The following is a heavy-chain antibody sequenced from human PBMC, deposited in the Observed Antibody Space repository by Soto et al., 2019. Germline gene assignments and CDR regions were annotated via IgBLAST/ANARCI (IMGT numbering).Heavy chain of an antibody. CDR3: AKLTRMVRGVWYWFDP. CDR2: IIPIFGTA. CDR1: GGTFSSYA. D-gene: IGHD3-10*01. V-gene: IGHV1-69*01. Sequence: QVQLVQSGAEVKKPGSSVKVSCKASGGTFSSYAISWVRQAPGQGLEWMGGIIPIFGTANYAQKFQGRVTISADDSTSTAFMELSSLRSADTAVYYCAKLTRMVRGVWYWFDPWGQGTLVTVSS. J-gene: IGHJ5*02.